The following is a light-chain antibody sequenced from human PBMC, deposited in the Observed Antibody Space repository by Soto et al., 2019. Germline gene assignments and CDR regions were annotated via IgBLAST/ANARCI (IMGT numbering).Light chain of an antibody. CDR1: SSNIGTNS. CDR2: SSN. V-gene: IGLV1-44*01. Sequence: QSVLTQPPSASGTPGQRVTISCSGRSSNIGTNSVNWYQQLPETAPKLIIYSSNLRPSGVPDRFSGSKSGTSASLAISGLQSEDEADYYCATWDDSLKGVVFGGGTKVTVL. J-gene: IGLJ2*01. CDR3: ATWDDSLKGVV.